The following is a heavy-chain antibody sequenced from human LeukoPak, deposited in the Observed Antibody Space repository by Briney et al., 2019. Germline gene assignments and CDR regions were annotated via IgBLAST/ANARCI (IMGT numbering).Heavy chain of an antibody. D-gene: IGHD3-16*01. CDR2: INHSGST. CDR3: ARHYGP. CDR1: GGSFSGYY. Sequence: SETLSLTCAVYGGSFSGYYWSWIRQPPGKGLEWIGEINHSGSTNYNPSLKGRVTISVDTSKNQFSLKLNSVTATDTAVYYCARHYGPWGQGTLVTVSS. J-gene: IGHJ4*02. V-gene: IGHV4-34*01.